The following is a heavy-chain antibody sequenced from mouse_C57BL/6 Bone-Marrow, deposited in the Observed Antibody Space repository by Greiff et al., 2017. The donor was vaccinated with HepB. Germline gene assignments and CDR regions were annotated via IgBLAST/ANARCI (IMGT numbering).Heavy chain of an antibody. CDR3: ARQGSSGYELGSYFDY. D-gene: IGHD3-2*02. V-gene: IGHV5-6*01. CDR2: ISSGGSYT. Sequence: EVKLMESGGDLVKPGGSLKLSCAASGFTFSSYGMSWVRQTPDKRLEWVATISSGGSYTYYPDSVKGRFTISRDNAKNTLYLQMSSLKSEDTAMYYCARQGSSGYELGSYFDYWGQGTTLTVSS. J-gene: IGHJ2*01. CDR1: GFTFSSYG.